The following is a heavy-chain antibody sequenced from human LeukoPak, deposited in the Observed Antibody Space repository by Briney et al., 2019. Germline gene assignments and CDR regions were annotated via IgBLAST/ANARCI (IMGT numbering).Heavy chain of an antibody. V-gene: IGHV1-24*01. Sequence: GASVKVSCKVSGYTLTELSVHWVRQAPGKGLEWMGGFDPEDGETIYAQKFQGRVTMTEDTSTDTAYMELSSLRSEDTAVYYCATDKFYDSSGYYFLFDYWGQGTLVTVSS. CDR2: FDPEDGET. CDR3: ATDKFYDSSGYYFLFDY. D-gene: IGHD3-22*01. J-gene: IGHJ4*02. CDR1: GYTLTELS.